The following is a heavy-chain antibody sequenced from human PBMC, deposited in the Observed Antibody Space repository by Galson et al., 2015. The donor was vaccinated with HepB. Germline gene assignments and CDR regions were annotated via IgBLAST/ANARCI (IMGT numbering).Heavy chain of an antibody. CDR1: GYTFTSYG. J-gene: IGHJ5*02. Sequence: SVKVSCKASGYTFTSYGISWVRQAPGQGLEWMGWISAYNGNTNYAQKLQGRVTMTTDTSTSTAYMELRSLRSDDTAVYYCARDQGVGGSGTPWWFDPWGQGTLVTVSS. V-gene: IGHV1-18*04. D-gene: IGHD1-26*01. CDR3: ARDQGVGGSGTPWWFDP. CDR2: ISAYNGNT.